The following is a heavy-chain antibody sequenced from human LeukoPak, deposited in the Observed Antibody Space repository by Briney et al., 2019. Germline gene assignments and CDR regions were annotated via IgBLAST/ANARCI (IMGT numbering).Heavy chain of an antibody. CDR3: ARHGGENYYDRSGYYHDY. D-gene: IGHD3-22*01. V-gene: IGHV5-51*01. Sequence: GESLKISCKGSGYSFTSYWIGWVRQLPGKGLEWMGIIYPGDCDTRYGPSIQAQVTISADKSISTAYLQWSSLKASDTAMYYCARHGGENYYDRSGYYHDYWGQGTLVTVSS. CDR2: IYPGDCDT. CDR1: GYSFTSYW. J-gene: IGHJ4*02.